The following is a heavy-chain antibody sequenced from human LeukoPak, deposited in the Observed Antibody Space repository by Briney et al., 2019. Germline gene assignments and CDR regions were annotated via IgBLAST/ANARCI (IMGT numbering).Heavy chain of an antibody. CDR2: IYYSGST. CDR1: GGSISSSSYY. D-gene: IGHD6-13*01. J-gene: IGHJ4*02. Sequence: SETLSLTCTVSGGSISSSSYYWGWIRQPPGKGLEWIGSIYYSGSTYYNPSLKSRVTISVDTSKNQFSLKLSSVTAADTAVYYCARVGSSSWYPKDYFDYWGQGTLVTASS. CDR3: ARVGSSSWYPKDYFDY. V-gene: IGHV4-39*07.